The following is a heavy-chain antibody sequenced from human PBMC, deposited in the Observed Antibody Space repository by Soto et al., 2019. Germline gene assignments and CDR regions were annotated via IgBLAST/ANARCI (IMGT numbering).Heavy chain of an antibody. J-gene: IGHJ2*01. Sequence: QVQLQESGPGLVKPSQTLSLTCTVSGGSISSGGYYWSWIRQHPGKGLEWIGYIYYSGSTYYNPSLKSRVTISVDTSKNQFSLKLSSVTAADTAVFYCASERVEGGAAAGTSLYFDLWGRGTLVTVSS. V-gene: IGHV4-31*03. CDR1: GGSISSGGYY. CDR3: ASERVEGGAAAGTSLYFDL. D-gene: IGHD6-13*01. CDR2: IYYSGST.